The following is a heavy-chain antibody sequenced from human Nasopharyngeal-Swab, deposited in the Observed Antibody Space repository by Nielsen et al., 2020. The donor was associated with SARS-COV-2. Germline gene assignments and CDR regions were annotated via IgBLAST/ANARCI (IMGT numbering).Heavy chain of an antibody. D-gene: IGHD3-10*01. CDR3: VRDLAGAHGS. CDR1: GVIFSDYW. Sequence: GESLKISCVVSGVIFSDYWMHWVRQAPGKGLVWVSRVNEDGSRTDYADSVRGRFTISRDNAKNTLYLQMHSLKAEDTAFYYCVRDLAGAHGSWGQGTLVTVSS. CDR2: VNEDGSRT. V-gene: IGHV3-74*01. J-gene: IGHJ5*02.